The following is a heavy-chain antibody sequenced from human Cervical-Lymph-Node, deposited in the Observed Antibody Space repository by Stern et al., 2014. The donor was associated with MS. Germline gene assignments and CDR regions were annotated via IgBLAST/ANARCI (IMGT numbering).Heavy chain of an antibody. Sequence: QVQLVQSGGGVVQPGRSLRLSCAASGFTFSSYGMPWVRQAPGKGLEWVAVIWYDGSNKYYADSVKGRFTISRDNSKNTLYLQMNSLRAEDTAVYYCARDRYYDSSGYIDYWGQGTLVTVSS. CDR3: ARDRYYDSSGYIDY. D-gene: IGHD3-22*01. CDR2: IWYDGSNK. V-gene: IGHV3-33*01. CDR1: GFTFSSYG. J-gene: IGHJ4*02.